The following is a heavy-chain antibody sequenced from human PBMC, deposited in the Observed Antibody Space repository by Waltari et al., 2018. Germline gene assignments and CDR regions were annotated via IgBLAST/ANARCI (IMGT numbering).Heavy chain of an antibody. V-gene: IGHV3-21*01. D-gene: IGHD5-18*01. CDR3: ARIDGYNPDY. CDR2: IGGGGSKI. J-gene: IGHJ4*02. CDR1: GFTFSSYS. Sequence: EVQLVESGGDLVKPGGSLRLSCAASGFTFSSYSMNWVRQVPGKGLECVPFIGGGGSKIDYADSVKGRFTISRDNAKNSLYLQMNSRRVDDTAVYYCARIDGYNPDYWGQGTLVTVSS.